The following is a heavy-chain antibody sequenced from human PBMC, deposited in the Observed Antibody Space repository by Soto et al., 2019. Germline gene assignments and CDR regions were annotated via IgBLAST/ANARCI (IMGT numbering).Heavy chain of an antibody. CDR3: ASTWRYYDILTGYFPYYMDV. D-gene: IGHD3-9*01. CDR1: GYTFTSYD. Sequence: GASVKVCCKASGYTFTSYDINWVRQATGQGLEWMGWMNPNSGNTGYAQKFQGRVTMTRNTSISTAYMELSSLRSEDTAVYYCASTWRYYDILTGYFPYYMDVWGKGTTVTVSS. J-gene: IGHJ6*03. CDR2: MNPNSGNT. V-gene: IGHV1-8*01.